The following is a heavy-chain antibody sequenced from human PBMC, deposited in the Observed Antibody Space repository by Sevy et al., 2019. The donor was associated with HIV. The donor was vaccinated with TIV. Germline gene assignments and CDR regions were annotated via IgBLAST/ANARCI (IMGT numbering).Heavy chain of an antibody. CDR1: GYSFSSYA. V-gene: IGHV3-23*01. J-gene: IGHJ6*02. Sequence: GGSLRLSCVVSGYSFSSYAISWVRQAPGKGLEWVSTINGRGGSTYYADSVKGRFTISRDNPKNTLYLQMNGLRAEDTGVYYCARPAWEYCTGGSCYFLLDGMDVWGQGTTVTVSS. CDR2: INGRGGST. CDR3: ARPAWEYCTGGSCYFLLDGMDV. D-gene: IGHD2-15*01.